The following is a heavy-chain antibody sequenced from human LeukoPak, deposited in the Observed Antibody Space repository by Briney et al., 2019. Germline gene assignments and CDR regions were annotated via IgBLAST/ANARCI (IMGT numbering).Heavy chain of an antibody. V-gene: IGHV4-4*02. D-gene: IGHD3-10*01. CDR3: VTSSYGSGTYENSPNLDPESEYYYYGMDV. J-gene: IGHJ6*04. CDR2: NYHSGSN. CDR1: GGPISRSNW. Sequence: PSETLSLTCSVCGGPISRSNWWSWVRQPPGKGLGWMGENYHSGSNNYNPSLKSRVTISVDKSKNQFSLKLSSVTASDTAVYYCVTSSYGSGTYENSPNLDPESEYYYYGMDVWGKGTTVTVSS.